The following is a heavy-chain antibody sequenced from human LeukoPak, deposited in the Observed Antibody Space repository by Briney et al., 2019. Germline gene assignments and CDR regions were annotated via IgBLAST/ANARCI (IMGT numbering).Heavy chain of an antibody. CDR3: AREGRYYDSSGYYSD. V-gene: IGHV4-4*07. D-gene: IGHD3-22*01. Sequence: PSETLSPTCTVSGGSISSYYWSWIRQPAGKGLEWIGRIYTSGSTNYNPSLKSRVTMSVDTSKNQFSLKLSSVTAADTAVYYCAREGRYYDSSGYYSDWGQGTLDTVSS. CDR1: GGSISSYY. J-gene: IGHJ4*02. CDR2: IYTSGST.